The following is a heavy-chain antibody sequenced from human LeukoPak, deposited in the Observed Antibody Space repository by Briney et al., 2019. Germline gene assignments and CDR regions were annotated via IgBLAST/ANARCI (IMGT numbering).Heavy chain of an antibody. CDR1: GGSFSGYY. D-gene: IGHD2-8*01. CDR2: INHSGST. CDR3: ARHYQYCANGVCYPAYYYYYMDI. V-gene: IGHV4-34*01. Sequence: SETLSLTCAVYGGSFSGYYWSWIRQPPGKGLEWIGEINHSGSTNYNPSLKSRVTMSVDTSKNQFSLKLSSVTAADTAVFYCARHYQYCANGVCYPAYYYYYMDIWGKGTTVTVSS. J-gene: IGHJ6*03.